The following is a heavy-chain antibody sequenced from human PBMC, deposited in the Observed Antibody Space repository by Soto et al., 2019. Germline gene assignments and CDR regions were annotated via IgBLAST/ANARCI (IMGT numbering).Heavy chain of an antibody. V-gene: IGHV1-3*01. Sequence: QVPLVQSGAEVKKPGASVKVSCKASGYTFTSYAMHWVRQAPGQRLEWMGWINAGNGNTKYSQKFQGRVTITRDTSASTAYMELSSLRSEDTAVYYCARDRRIVVVPAANNWFDPWGQGTLVTVSS. CDR3: ARDRRIVVVPAANNWFDP. J-gene: IGHJ5*02. CDR2: INAGNGNT. CDR1: GYTFTSYA. D-gene: IGHD2-2*01.